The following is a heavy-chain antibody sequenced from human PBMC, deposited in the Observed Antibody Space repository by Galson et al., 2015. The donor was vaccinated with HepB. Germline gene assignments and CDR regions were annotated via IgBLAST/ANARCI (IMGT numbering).Heavy chain of an antibody. D-gene: IGHD1-26*01. CDR2: IRSKANSYAT. CDR1: GFTFSGSA. CDR3: TSSGSYYKPYYYYGMDV. J-gene: IGHJ6*02. Sequence: SLRLSCAASGFTFSGSAMHWVRQASGKGLEWVGRIRSKANSYATAYAASVKGRFTISRDDSKNTAYLQMNSLKTEDTAVYYCTSSGSYYKPYYYYGMDVWGQGTTVTVSS. V-gene: IGHV3-73*01.